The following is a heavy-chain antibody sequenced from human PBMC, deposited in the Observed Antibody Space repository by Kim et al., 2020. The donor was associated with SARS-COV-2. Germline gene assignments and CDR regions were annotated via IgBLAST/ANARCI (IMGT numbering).Heavy chain of an antibody. J-gene: IGHJ6*02. Sequence: NKGYADPVKGRFTIPSDNSKNTLYLQMNSLRSVDTAVYYWSRSFYYGMDVWGQGPTVTVSS. CDR3: SRSFYYGMDV. V-gene: IGHV3-30*02. D-gene: IGHD2-15*01. CDR2: NK.